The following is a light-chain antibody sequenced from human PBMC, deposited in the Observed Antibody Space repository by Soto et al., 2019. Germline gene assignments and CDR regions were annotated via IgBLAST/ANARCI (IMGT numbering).Light chain of an antibody. Sequence: DIPMTQSPSTLSASVGDRITITCRASQSISSWLAWYQQKPGKAPKLLIYKASSLEGGVPSRFSGSGSGTEFTLTISILQPDDFATYYCQQYHSFWTFGQGTKVEVK. CDR3: QQYHSFWT. J-gene: IGKJ1*01. V-gene: IGKV1-5*03. CDR1: QSISSW. CDR2: KAS.